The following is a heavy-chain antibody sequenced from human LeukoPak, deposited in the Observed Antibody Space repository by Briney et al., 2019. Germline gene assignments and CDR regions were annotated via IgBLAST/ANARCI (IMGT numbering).Heavy chain of an antibody. Sequence: GGSLRLSCAASGFTFNNYGMHWVRQAPGKGLEWVAFIRYDGSHKYYADFVKGRFTISRDNSKNTLYLQMNSLRAEDTAVYYCAKNVLLWFGDLDYWGQGTLVTVSS. J-gene: IGHJ4*02. CDR1: GFTFNNYG. CDR3: AKNVLLWFGDLDY. V-gene: IGHV3-30*02. CDR2: IRYDGSHK. D-gene: IGHD3-10*01.